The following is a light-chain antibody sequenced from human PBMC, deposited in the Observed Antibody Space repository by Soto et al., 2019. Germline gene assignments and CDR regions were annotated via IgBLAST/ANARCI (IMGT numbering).Light chain of an antibody. J-gene: IGLJ1*01. V-gene: IGLV2-14*01. CDR3: SSYTSSSTYV. CDR1: SSDVGDYNY. Sequence: QSALTQPASVSGSPGQSITISCTGASSDVGDYNYVSWYQHHPGKAPKLLIYVVNNRPSGVSDRFSGSKSGNVASLTISWLQAEDEADYYCSSYTSSSTYVFGTGTKLTVL. CDR2: VVN.